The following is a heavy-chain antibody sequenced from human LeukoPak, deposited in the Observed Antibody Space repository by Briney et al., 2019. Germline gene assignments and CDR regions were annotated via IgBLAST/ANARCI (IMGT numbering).Heavy chain of an antibody. J-gene: IGHJ3*02. CDR3: ARDWGSSTSPAAFDI. Sequence: KPSETLSLTCTVSGGSISSYYWSWIRQPAGKGLEWIGRIYTSGSTNYNPSLKSRVTMSVDTSKNQFSLKLSSVTAADTAVYYCARDWGSSTSPAAFDIWGQGTMVTVSS. D-gene: IGHD2-2*01. CDR1: GGSISSYY. CDR2: IYTSGST. V-gene: IGHV4-4*07.